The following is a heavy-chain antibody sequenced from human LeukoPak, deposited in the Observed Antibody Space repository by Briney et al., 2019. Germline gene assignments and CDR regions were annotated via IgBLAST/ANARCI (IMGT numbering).Heavy chain of an antibody. V-gene: IGHV3-23*01. D-gene: IGHD3-22*01. CDR3: AKDSSSYDWGYMDV. CDR2: IGGSDGRT. J-gene: IGHJ6*03. Sequence: GGSLRLSCAASGFTFSTYAMSWVRQAPGKGLEWVSLIGGSDGRTRYADSVKGRFTISRDNSKTTLYLEMNSLRAEDTPVYYCAKDSSSYDWGYMDVWGKGTTVTISS. CDR1: GFTFSTYA.